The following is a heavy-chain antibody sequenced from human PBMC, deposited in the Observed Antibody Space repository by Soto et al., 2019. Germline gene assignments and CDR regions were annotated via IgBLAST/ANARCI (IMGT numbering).Heavy chain of an antibody. V-gene: IGHV1-69*13. CDR2: IIPIFGTA. J-gene: IGHJ4*02. Sequence: ASVKVSCKASGGTFSSYAISWVRQAPGQGLEWMGGIIPIFGTANYAQKFQGRVTITADESTSTAYMELSSLRSEDTAVYYCARGRVGAIADDYWGQGTLVTVSS. CDR1: GGTFSSYA. D-gene: IGHD1-26*01. CDR3: ARGRVGAIADDY.